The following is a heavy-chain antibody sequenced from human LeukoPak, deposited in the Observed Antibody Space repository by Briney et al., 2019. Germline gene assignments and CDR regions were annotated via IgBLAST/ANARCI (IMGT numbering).Heavy chain of an antibody. CDR1: GGSFSGYY. CDR2: INRSGST. CDR3: ARRREPYSGSYYAY. V-gene: IGHV4-34*01. Sequence: SETLSLTCAVYGGSFSGYYWTWIRQPPGKGLEWIGEINRSGSTNYNPSLKSRVTISVDTSKNQFSLKLSSVTAADTAVYYCARRREPYSGSYYAYWGQGTLVTVSS. D-gene: IGHD1-26*01. J-gene: IGHJ4*02.